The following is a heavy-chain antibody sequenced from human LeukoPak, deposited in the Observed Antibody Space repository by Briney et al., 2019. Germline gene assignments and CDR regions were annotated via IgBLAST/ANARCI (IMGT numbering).Heavy chain of an antibody. D-gene: IGHD4-17*01. CDR2: ISSNVGST. CDR3: ARDRSIYGDAFDI. J-gene: IGHJ3*02. CDR1: GFTFSSYA. Sequence: PGRSLRLSCAASGFTFSSYAMHWVRQAPGKGLEYVSAISSNVGSTYYANSVKGRFTISRDNSKITLYLQMGSLRAEDMAVYYCARDRSIYGDAFDIWGQGTMVTVSS. V-gene: IGHV3-64*01.